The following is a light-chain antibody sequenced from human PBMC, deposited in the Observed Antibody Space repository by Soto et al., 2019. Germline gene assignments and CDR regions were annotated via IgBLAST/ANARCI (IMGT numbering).Light chain of an antibody. J-gene: IGLJ3*02. CDR1: RSDVGGYNY. V-gene: IGLV2-14*01. CDR3: TSYSDSKTGV. CDR2: EVS. Sequence: QSALTQPASVSGSPGQSITISCTGTRSDVGGYNYVSWYQQHPGKAPKLIIYEVSNRPSGVSNRFSGSKSGNVASLTISGLQAEDEADYYCTSYSDSKTGVFGGGTKVTVL.